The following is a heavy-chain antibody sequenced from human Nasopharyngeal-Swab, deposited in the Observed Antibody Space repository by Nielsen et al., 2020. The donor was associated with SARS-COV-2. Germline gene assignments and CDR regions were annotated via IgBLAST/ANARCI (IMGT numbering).Heavy chain of an antibody. CDR3: ARDLSLYSSSPSNGMDV. CDR2: IYSGGST. V-gene: IGHV3-53*04. CDR1: GFTISSNY. Sequence: GESLKISCAASGFTISSNYMSWVRQAPGKGLEWASVIYSGGSTFYADSVEGRFTISRHNSKNTLYLQMNSLRPEDTAIYYCARDLSLYSSSPSNGMDVWGQGTTVTVSS. J-gene: IGHJ6*02. D-gene: IGHD6-6*01.